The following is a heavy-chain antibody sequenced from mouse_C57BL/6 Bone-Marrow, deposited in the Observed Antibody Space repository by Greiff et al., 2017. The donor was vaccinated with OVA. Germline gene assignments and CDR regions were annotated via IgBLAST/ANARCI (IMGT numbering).Heavy chain of an antibody. J-gene: IGHJ3*01. Sequence: EVQLVESGGGLVQPKGSLKLSCAASGFSFNTYAMNWVRQAPGKGLEWVARIRSKSNNYATYYADSVKDRFTISRDDSESMLYLQMNNLKTEDTAMYYCVRQPHYYGSSYVLAWFAYWGQGTLVTVSA. CDR3: VRQPHYYGSSYVLAWFAY. CDR2: IRSKSNNYAT. CDR1: GFSFNTYA. V-gene: IGHV10-1*01. D-gene: IGHD1-1*01.